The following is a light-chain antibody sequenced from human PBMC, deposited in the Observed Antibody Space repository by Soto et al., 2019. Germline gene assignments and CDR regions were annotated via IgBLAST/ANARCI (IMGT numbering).Light chain of an antibody. J-gene: IGKJ3*01. CDR2: DAS. V-gene: IGKV1-5*01. CDR3: QLGVT. Sequence: DIQMTQSPSTLSASIGDRVTITCRASLTISNWLAWYQQKPGKAPELLIYDASTLESGVPSRFSGSGSGTEFTLTISSLQPDDFATYYCQLGVTFGPGTKVDIK. CDR1: LTISNW.